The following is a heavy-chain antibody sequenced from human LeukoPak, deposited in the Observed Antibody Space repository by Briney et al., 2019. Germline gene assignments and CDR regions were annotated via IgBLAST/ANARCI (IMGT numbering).Heavy chain of an antibody. CDR2: IYYSGST. J-gene: IGHJ4*02. CDR3: ASDYYDYVWGSYRYSSD. Sequence: PSETLSLTCTVSGGSISSYYWSWIRQPPGKGLEWIGYIYYSGSTNYNPSLKSRVTISVDTSKNQFSLKLSSVTAADTAVYYCASDYYDYVWGSYRYSSDWGQGTLVTVSS. CDR1: GGSISSYY. D-gene: IGHD3-16*02. V-gene: IGHV4-59*12.